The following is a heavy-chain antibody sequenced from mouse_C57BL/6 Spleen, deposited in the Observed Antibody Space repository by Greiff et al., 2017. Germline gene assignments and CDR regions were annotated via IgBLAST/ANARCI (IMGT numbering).Heavy chain of an antibody. D-gene: IGHD2-5*01. V-gene: IGHV1-7*01. CDR2: INPSSGYT. J-gene: IGHJ3*01. CDR3: ATYYSNYETWFAY. Sequence: QVQLQQSGAELAKPGASVKLSCKASGYTFTSYWMHWVKQRPGQGLEWIGYINPSSGYTKYNQKFKDKATLTADKSSSTAYMQLSSLTYEDSAVYYCATYYSNYETWFAYWGQGTLVTVSA. CDR1: GYTFTSYW.